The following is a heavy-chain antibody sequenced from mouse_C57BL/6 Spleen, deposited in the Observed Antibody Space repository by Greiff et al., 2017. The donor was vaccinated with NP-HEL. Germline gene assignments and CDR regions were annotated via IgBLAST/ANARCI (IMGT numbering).Heavy chain of an antibody. V-gene: IGHV1-64*01. CDR1: GYTFTSYW. J-gene: IGHJ4*01. CDR2: IHPNSGST. CDR3: ATLWWLLSAMDY. D-gene: IGHD2-3*01. Sequence: QVQLKQPGAELVKPGASVKLSCKASGYTFTSYWMHWVKQRPGQGLEWIGMIHPNSGSTNYNEKFKSKATLTVAKSSSTAYMQLSSLTSEDSAVYYCATLWWLLSAMDYWGQGTSVTVSS.